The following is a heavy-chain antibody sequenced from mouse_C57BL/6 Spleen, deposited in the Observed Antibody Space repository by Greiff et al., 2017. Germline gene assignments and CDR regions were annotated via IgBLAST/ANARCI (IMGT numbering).Heavy chain of an antibody. CDR1: GFTFSSYA. CDR2: ISDGGSYT. V-gene: IGHV5-4*01. D-gene: IGHD3-2*02. Sequence: EVQGVESGGGLVKPGGSLKLPCAASGFTFSSYAMSWVRQTPEKRLEWVATISDGGSYTYYPDNVKGRFTISRDNAKNNLYLQMSHLKSEDTAMYYCARDQDYYVDYWGQGTTLTVSS. CDR3: ARDQDYYVDY. J-gene: IGHJ2*01.